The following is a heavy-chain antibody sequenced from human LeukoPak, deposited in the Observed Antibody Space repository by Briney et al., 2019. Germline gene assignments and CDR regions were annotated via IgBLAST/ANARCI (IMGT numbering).Heavy chain of an antibody. D-gene: IGHD2-21*01. CDR2: ISSSGDTI. J-gene: IGHJ1*01. CDR1: GFTFSDYY. Sequence: PGGSLRLSCAASGFTFSDYYMSWIRQASGKGLEWVSYISSSGDTIDYADSVKGRFTISRDNSKNTLYLQMNSLRAEDTAVYYCARAPGSALRGYFQHWGQGTLVTVSS. V-gene: IGHV3-11*01. CDR3: ARAPGSALRGYFQH.